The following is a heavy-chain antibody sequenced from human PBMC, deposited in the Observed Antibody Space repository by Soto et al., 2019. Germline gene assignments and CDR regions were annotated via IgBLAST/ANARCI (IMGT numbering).Heavy chain of an antibody. D-gene: IGHD3-10*01. Sequence: EVQLVESGGGLVQPGGSLRLSCAASGFTFSSYWMHWVRQAPGKGLVWVSRIKSDGSNINYADSVKGRFTISRDNAKNTLYLQMNSLRAEDTAIYYFAIGGFTGSGSFIQGDYWGQGTLVTVSS. J-gene: IGHJ4*02. CDR3: AIGGFTGSGSFIQGDY. V-gene: IGHV3-74*01. CDR1: GFTFSSYW. CDR2: IKSDGSNI.